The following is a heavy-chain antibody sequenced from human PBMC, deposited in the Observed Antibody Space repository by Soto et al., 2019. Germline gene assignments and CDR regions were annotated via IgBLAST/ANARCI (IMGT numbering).Heavy chain of an antibody. J-gene: IGHJ4*02. D-gene: IGHD3-22*01. CDR2: ISRYGDFT. V-gene: IGHV3-23*01. CDR1: GFTFNIYA. Sequence: SLRLSCAASGFTFNIYAMTWVRPAPGKGLEWVSAISRYGDFTYYADSVEGRFTISRDNSKNTLYLPLNSLRAEDTAVYYRAEDRYLDHDSSGYLCENWGQGTLVTVSS. CDR3: AEDRYLDHDSSGYLCEN.